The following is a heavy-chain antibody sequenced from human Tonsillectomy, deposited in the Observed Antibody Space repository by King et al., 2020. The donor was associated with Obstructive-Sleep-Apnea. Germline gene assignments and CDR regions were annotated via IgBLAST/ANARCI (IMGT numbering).Heavy chain of an antibody. V-gene: IGHV3-53*04. Sequence: VQLVESGGGLVQPGGSLRLSCVASGLTVRNNYMSWVRQAPGKGLGWVSVIYSGGASYLADSVKGRFTISRHSSKNTLDLQINSLRVEDTAVYYCARDHPNTSSSSWYRGDAFDIWGQGTMVTVSS. CDR2: IYSGGAS. CDR1: GLTVRNNY. J-gene: IGHJ3*02. CDR3: ARDHPNTSSSSWYRGDAFDI. D-gene: IGHD6-13*01.